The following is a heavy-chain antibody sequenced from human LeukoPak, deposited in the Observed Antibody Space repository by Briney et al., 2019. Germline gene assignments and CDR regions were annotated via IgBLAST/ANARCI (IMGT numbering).Heavy chain of an antibody. D-gene: IGHD5-24*01. J-gene: IGHJ4*02. V-gene: IGHV3-11*01. CDR2: ISSSGSTI. Sequence: GGSLRLSCAASGFTFSDYYMSWVRQARGKGLEWVSYISSSGSTIYYADSVKGRFTISRDNAKNSLYLQMNSLRAEDTAVYYCARSRRDGYNYYFDYWGQGTLVTVSS. CDR1: GFTFSDYY. CDR3: ARSRRDGYNYYFDY.